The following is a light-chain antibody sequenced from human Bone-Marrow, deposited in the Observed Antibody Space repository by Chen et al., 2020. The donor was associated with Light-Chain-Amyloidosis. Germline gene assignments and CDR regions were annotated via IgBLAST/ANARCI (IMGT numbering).Light chain of an antibody. CDR1: SSDVGNYDY. CDR2: VVS. V-gene: IGLV2-14*01. Sequence: QSALTQPASVSGSPGQVITISCTGTSSDVGNYDYVSWYQQHPGNAPKVIIYVVSYRRSGVSNRFSGSKSGYTASLTSSGLQAEDEAHDDCSSFTSNNTWVFGGGTKLTV. CDR3: SSFTSNNTWV. J-gene: IGLJ3*02.